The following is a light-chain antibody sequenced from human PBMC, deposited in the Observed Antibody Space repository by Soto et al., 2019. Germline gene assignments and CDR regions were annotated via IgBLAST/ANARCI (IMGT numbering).Light chain of an antibody. Sequence: DIQMTQSPSTLSASVGDRVTITCRASQSISSWLACDQQKPGKAPKLLIYKASSLESGVPSRFSGSGSGTEFTLTISSLQSDDFATYYCQQYNSYSPRAFGGGTKVEIK. CDR3: QQYNSYSPRA. V-gene: IGKV1-5*03. CDR1: QSISSW. CDR2: KAS. J-gene: IGKJ4*01.